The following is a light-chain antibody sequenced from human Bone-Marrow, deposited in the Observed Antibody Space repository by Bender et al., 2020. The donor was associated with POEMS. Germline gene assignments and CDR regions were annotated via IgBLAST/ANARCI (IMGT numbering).Light chain of an antibody. V-gene: IGLV3-25*03. J-gene: IGLJ2*01. CDR3: QSADTTGAFVV. CDR2: KDS. CDR1: ALPKKY. Sequence: SYELTQPPSVSVSSGQTARITCSGDALPKKYVYWYQQKPGHAPVLAPYKDSERPSGIPERFAGSTSGTTVTLTISGVQAEDEADYYCQSADTTGAFVVFGGGTKLTVL.